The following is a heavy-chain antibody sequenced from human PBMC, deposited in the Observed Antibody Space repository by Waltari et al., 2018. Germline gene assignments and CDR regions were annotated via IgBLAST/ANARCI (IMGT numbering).Heavy chain of an antibody. V-gene: IGHV4-34*01. D-gene: IGHD3-22*01. CDR1: GGSFSGYY. CDR3: ASYDSVRVDAFDI. CDR2: INHSGST. J-gene: IGHJ3*02. Sequence: QVQLQQWGAGLLKPSETLSLTCAVYGGSFSGYYWSWIRQPPGKGLEWIGEINHSGSTNYNPSLKSRVTRSVDTSKNQFSLKLSSVTAADTAVYYCASYDSVRVDAFDIWGQGTMVTVSS.